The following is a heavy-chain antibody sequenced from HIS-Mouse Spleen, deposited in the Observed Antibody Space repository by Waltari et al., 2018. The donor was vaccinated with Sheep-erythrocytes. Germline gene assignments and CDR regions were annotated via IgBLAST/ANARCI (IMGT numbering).Heavy chain of an antibody. Sequence: QLQLQESGPGLVKPSETLSLTCTVSGGSISSSSYYWGWIRQPPGKGLEWIGSIYYSGSTYSNPSLKIRVTISVDTSKNQFSLKLSSVTAADTAVYYCARDEGTYYDFWSGYPPSYYFDYWGQGTLVTVSS. V-gene: IGHV4-39*07. CDR2: IYYSGST. CDR3: ARDEGTYYDFWSGYPPSYYFDY. D-gene: IGHD3-3*01. CDR1: GGSISSSSYY. J-gene: IGHJ4*02.